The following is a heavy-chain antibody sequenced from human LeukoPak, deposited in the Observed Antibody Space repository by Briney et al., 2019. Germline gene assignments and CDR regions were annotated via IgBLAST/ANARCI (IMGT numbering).Heavy chain of an antibody. V-gene: IGHV4-59*01. CDR3: ARGRDRIAARRNRLFYFDY. CDR1: GGSISSYY. CDR2: IYYSGST. J-gene: IGHJ4*02. Sequence: SETLSLTCTVSGGSISSYYWSWIRQPPGKGLEWIGYIYYSGSTNYNPSLKSRVTISVDTPKNQFSLKLSSVTAADTAVYYCARGRDRIAARRNRLFYFDYWGQGTLVTVSS. D-gene: IGHD6-6*01.